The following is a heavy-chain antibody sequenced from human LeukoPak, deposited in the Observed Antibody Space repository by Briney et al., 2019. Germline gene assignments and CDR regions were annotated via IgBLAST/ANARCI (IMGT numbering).Heavy chain of an antibody. V-gene: IGHV3-21*04. Sequence: GGSLRLSCAASGFTFSSYAMSWVRQAPGKGLEWVSAISSSGSTIYYADSGKGRFTISRDNAKNSLYLQMNSLRAEDTAVYYCARAGWEYGSGSYSYWGQGTLVTVSS. CDR1: GFTFSSYA. CDR2: ISSSGSTI. CDR3: ARAGWEYGSGSYSY. D-gene: IGHD3-10*01. J-gene: IGHJ4*02.